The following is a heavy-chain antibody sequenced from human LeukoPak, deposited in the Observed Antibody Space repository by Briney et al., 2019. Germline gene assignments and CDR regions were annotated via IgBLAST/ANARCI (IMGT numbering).Heavy chain of an antibody. J-gene: IGHJ4*02. CDR1: GFTFSDYY. D-gene: IGHD3-10*01. V-gene: IGHV3-11*04. CDR2: ISSSGSTI. CDR3: AKEYGSGTHRNRFDY. Sequence: AGGSLRLSCAASGFTFSDYYMSWIRQAPGKGLEWVSYISSSGSTIYYADSVKGRFTISRDNAKNSLYLQMNSLRAEDTAVYFCAKEYGSGTHRNRFDYWGQGTLVTVSS.